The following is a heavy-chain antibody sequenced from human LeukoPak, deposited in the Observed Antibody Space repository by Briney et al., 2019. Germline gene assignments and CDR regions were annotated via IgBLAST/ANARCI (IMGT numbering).Heavy chain of an antibody. CDR2: ISGSGVSGGNT. CDR3: AKSGNNRFDY. D-gene: IGHD4-23*01. V-gene: IGHV3-23*01. J-gene: IGHJ4*02. Sequence: SGGSLRLSCAASGFTFGSYAMSWVRQAPGKGLEWVSNISGSGVSGGNTYYADSVKGRFTISRDNSKNTLYLQMNSLRTEDTAVYYCAKSGNNRFDYWGQGTLVTVSS. CDR1: GFTFGSYA.